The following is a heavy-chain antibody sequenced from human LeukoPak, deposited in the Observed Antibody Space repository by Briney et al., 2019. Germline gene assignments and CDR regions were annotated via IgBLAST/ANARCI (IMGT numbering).Heavy chain of an antibody. CDR1: GGTFSSYA. CDR2: IIPILGIE. V-gene: IGHV1-69*04. Sequence: SVRVSCKASGGTFSSYAISWVRQAPGQGLEWMGRIIPILGIENYAQKFQGRVTITADKSTSTAYVELSSLRSEDTAVYYGSRVAGKDSSSSDFDYWGQGTLVTVSS. D-gene: IGHD6-13*01. CDR3: SRVAGKDSSSSDFDY. J-gene: IGHJ4*02.